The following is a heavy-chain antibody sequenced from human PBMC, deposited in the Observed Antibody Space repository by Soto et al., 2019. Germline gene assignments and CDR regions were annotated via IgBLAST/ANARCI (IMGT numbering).Heavy chain of an antibody. V-gene: IGHV3-30*03. J-gene: IGHJ4*02. CDR3: AREFWSGPFDY. CDR1: GFTFSSFG. D-gene: IGHD3-3*01. Sequence: GGSLRLSCAASGFTFSSFGMHWVRQAPGKGLEWVSVISYDGGNINYADTVKGRFTISRDNSKNKLYLQMNSLRPEDTAVYYCAREFWSGPFDYWGQGTLVTSPQ. CDR2: ISYDGGNI.